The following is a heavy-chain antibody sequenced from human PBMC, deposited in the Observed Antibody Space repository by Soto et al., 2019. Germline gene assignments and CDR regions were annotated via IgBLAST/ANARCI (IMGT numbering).Heavy chain of an antibody. CDR2: ISAYNGNT. D-gene: IGHD3-3*01. CDR3: ARDTPYDFWSGYLTAGPEDYYYGMDV. V-gene: IGHV1-18*01. CDR1: GYTFTSYG. Sequence: QVQLVQSGAEVKKPGASVKVSCKASGYTFTSYGISWVRQAPGQGLEWMGWISAYNGNTNYAQKLQGRVTMTTDTSTSTAYMELRSLRSDDTAVYYCARDTPYDFWSGYLTAGPEDYYYGMDVWGQGTTVTVSS. J-gene: IGHJ6*02.